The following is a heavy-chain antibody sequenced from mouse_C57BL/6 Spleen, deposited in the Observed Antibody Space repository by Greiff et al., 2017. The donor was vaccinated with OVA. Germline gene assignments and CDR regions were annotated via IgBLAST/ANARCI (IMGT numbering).Heavy chain of an antibody. CDR2: INPSNGGT. Sequence: QVQLKESGTELVKPGASVKLSCKASGYTFTSYWMHWVKQRPGQGLEWIGNINPSNGGTNYNEKFKSKATLTVDKSSSTAYMQLSSLTSEDSAVYYCARTTGYDRAWFAYWGQGTLVTVSA. CDR3: ARTTGYDRAWFAY. V-gene: IGHV1-53*01. D-gene: IGHD2-2*01. J-gene: IGHJ3*01. CDR1: GYTFTSYW.